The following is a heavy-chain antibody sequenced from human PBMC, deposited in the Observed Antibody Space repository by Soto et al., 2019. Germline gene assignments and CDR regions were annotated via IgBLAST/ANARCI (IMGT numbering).Heavy chain of an antibody. Sequence: QVTLKESGPVLVKPTETLTLTCTVSGFSLSYIRMGVSWIRQPPGKALEWLAHIFSNDEKSYNTSLKSRLTISKDTSKSQVVLTMTNMAPVDTATYYCARIYCGGDCYLVSSELVSYYFDSWGQGTLVTVSS. CDR2: IFSNDEK. CDR3: ARIYCGGDCYLVSSELVSYYFDS. D-gene: IGHD2-21*02. V-gene: IGHV2-26*01. CDR1: GFSLSYIRMG. J-gene: IGHJ4*02.